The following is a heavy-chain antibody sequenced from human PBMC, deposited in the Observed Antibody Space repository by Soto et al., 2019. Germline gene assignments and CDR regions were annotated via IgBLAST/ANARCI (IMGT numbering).Heavy chain of an antibody. V-gene: IGHV1-69*06. D-gene: IGHD2-2*02. Sequence: GASVKVSCKASGGTFSSYAISWVRQAPGQGLEWMGGIIPIFGTANYAQKFQGRVTITADKSTSTAYMELSSLRSEDTAGYYCARVRGRVPAAITGTTGGPFDYWGQGTLVTVSS. CDR2: IIPIFGTA. CDR1: GGTFSSYA. CDR3: ARVRGRVPAAITGTTGGPFDY. J-gene: IGHJ4*02.